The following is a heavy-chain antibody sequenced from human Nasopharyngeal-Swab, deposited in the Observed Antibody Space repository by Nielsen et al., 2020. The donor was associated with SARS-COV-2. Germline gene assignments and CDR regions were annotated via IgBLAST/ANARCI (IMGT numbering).Heavy chain of an antibody. V-gene: IGHV5-10-1*01. CDR2: IDPSDSYT. CDR3: ARAVAGTYYYYGMDV. Sequence: VRQMPGKGLEWMGRIDPSDSYTNYSPSFQGHVTISADKSISTAYLQWSSLKASDTAMYYCARAVAGTYYYYGMDVWGQGTTVTVSS. D-gene: IGHD6-19*01. J-gene: IGHJ6*02.